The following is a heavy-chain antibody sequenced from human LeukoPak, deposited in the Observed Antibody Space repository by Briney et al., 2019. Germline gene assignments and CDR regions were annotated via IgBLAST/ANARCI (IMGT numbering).Heavy chain of an antibody. CDR3: ARGVDASEPYFDY. CDR2: INPIGGLA. Sequence: ASVKVSCKASGYTFTTYYMHWVRQAPGQGLEWMGIINPIGGLASYAQNIQGRVTMTRDTSTSTVYMELSSLRSEDTAVYYCARGVDASEPYFDYWGQGTLVTVSS. CDR1: GYTFTTYY. D-gene: IGHD3-16*01. V-gene: IGHV1-46*01. J-gene: IGHJ4*02.